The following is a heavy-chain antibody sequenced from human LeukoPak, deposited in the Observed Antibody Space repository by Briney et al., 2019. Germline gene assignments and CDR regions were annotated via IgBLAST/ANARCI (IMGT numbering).Heavy chain of an antibody. CDR3: VRLRRNSDTSGYYYYYDF. J-gene: IGHJ4*02. D-gene: IGHD3-22*01. V-gene: IGHV3-21*01. CDR1: GYTFSSFS. Sequence: GGSLRLSCAASGYTFSSFSITWVRQAPGKGLEWVSSISVRSNYINYADSVRGRFSISRDDARDSLYLQMNSLRAEDTAVYYCVRLRRNSDTSGYYYYYDFWGQGTLVTVSS. CDR2: ISVRSNYI.